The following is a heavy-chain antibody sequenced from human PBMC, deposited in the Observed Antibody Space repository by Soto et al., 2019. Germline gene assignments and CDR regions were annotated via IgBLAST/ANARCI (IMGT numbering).Heavy chain of an antibody. V-gene: IGHV3-48*03. J-gene: IGHJ6*02. CDR2: ISSGGNTI. Sequence: GGSLRLSCAASGFGFSAYEMNWVRQAPGKGLEWVAYISSGGNTIYYADSVKGRFTISRDTGENTLFLQMNSLRDEDTAIYYCARERPSADFWSGYSYGLDVWGHGTTVTVSS. D-gene: IGHD3-3*01. CDR1: GFGFSAYE. CDR3: ARERPSADFWSGYSYGLDV.